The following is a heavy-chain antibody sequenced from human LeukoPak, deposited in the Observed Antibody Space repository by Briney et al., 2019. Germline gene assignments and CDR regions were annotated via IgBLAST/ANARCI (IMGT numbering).Heavy chain of an antibody. J-gene: IGHJ4*02. V-gene: IGHV3-48*03. CDR1: GLTFSSYE. CDR3: ARSLYDSSGSIDY. D-gene: IGHD3-22*01. CDR2: ISSSGNTI. Sequence: GGSLRLSCAASGLTFSSYEMNWVRQAPGKGLQWVSYISSSGNTIYYADSGKGRFTISRDNAKNSLYLQMNSLRAEDTAVYYCARSLYDSSGSIDYWGQGTLVTVSP.